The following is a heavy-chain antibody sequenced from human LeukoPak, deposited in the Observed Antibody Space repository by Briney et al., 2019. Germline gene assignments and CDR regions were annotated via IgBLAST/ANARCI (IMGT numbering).Heavy chain of an antibody. V-gene: IGHV3-53*01. D-gene: IGHD5-12*01. CDR3: AKDHRLRPFDY. Sequence: PGGSLRLSCAASGFTVSSNYMSWVRQAPGKGLEWVSVIYSGGSTYYADSVKGRFTISRDNSKNTLYLQMNSLRAEDTAVYYCAKDHRLRPFDYWGQGTLVTVSS. CDR1: GFTVSSNY. J-gene: IGHJ4*02. CDR2: IYSGGST.